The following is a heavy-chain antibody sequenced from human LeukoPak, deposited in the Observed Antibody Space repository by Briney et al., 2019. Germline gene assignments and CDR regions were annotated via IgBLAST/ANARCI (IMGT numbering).Heavy chain of an antibody. CDR1: GYTFTSYD. D-gene: IGHD2-2*01. Sequence: ASVKFSCQASGYTFTSYDINWVRQATGQGLEWMEWMNPNSGNTGYAQKFQGRVTITRNTSISTAYMELSSLRSEDTAVYYCAGGSTSSGFDPWGQGTLVTVSS. J-gene: IGHJ5*02. V-gene: IGHV1-8*03. CDR3: AGGSTSSGFDP. CDR2: MNPNSGNT.